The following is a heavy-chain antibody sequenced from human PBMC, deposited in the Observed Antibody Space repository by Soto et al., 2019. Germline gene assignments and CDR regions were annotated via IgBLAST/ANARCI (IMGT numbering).Heavy chain of an antibody. Sequence: ETLSLTCTVSGGSISSSSYYWGWIRQPPGKGLEWIGSIYYSGSTHYNPSLKSRVTISVDTSKNQFSLKLSSVTAADTAVYYCARGGDYGDYWDAFDIWGQGTMVTVSS. CDR2: IYYSGST. CDR1: GGSISSSSYY. CDR3: ARGGDYGDYWDAFDI. J-gene: IGHJ3*02. D-gene: IGHD4-17*01. V-gene: IGHV4-39*01.